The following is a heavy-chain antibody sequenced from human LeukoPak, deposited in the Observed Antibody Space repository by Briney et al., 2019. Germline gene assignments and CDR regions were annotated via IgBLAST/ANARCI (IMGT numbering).Heavy chain of an antibody. CDR2: IRYDGSNK. CDR3: AKDPRGLRTGDY. D-gene: IGHD5-18*01. J-gene: IGHJ4*02. V-gene: IGHV3-30*02. CDR1: GFTFSSYG. Sequence: GGSLRLSCAASGFTFSSYGMHWARQAPGKGLEWVAFIRYDGSNKYYADSVKGRFTISRDNSKNTLYLQMNSLRAEDTAVYYCAKDPRGLRTGDYWGQGTLVTVSS.